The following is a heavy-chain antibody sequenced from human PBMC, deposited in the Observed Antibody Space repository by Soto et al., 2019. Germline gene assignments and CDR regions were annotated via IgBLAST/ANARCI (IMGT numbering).Heavy chain of an antibody. D-gene: IGHD5-12*01. CDR1: GDTFTNYF. V-gene: IGHV1-46*01. J-gene: IGHJ4*02. Sequence: GASAKVSCKASGDTFTNYFFHWVRQAPGQGLEGMGYIIRASCHAGYTQKFQGRLIVTIDTSTSTVYMDLSSLRSDDTAIYYCVREYSPGLSEYWGQGTQVTVSS. CDR3: VREYSPGLSEY. CDR2: IIRASCHA.